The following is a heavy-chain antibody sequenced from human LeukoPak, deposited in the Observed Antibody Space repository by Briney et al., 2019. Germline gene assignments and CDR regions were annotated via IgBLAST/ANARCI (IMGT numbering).Heavy chain of an antibody. D-gene: IGHD2-21*02. J-gene: IGHJ4*02. Sequence: SVKVSCKASGGTFSSYAISWVRQAPGQGLEWMGRIIPIFGTANYAQKFQGRVTITTDESTSTAYMELSSLRFEDTAVYYCARAYCGGDCYPFFDYWGQGTLVTVSS. CDR2: IIPIFGTA. V-gene: IGHV1-69*05. CDR1: GGTFSSYA. CDR3: ARAYCGGDCYPFFDY.